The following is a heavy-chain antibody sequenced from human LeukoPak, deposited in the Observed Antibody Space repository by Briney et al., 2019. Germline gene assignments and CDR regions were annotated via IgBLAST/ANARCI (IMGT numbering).Heavy chain of an antibody. CDR2: INSDGSST. V-gene: IGHV3-74*01. CDR3: ARVIGYGSGWRPYYYYGMDV. D-gene: IGHD6-19*01. J-gene: IGHJ6*02. Sequence: GGSLRLSCAASGFTFSSYWMHWVRQAPGKGLVWVSRINSDGSSTSYADSVKGRFTISRDNAKNTLYLQMNSLRAEDTAVYYCARVIGYGSGWRPYYYYGMDVWGQGTTVTVSS. CDR1: GFTFSSYW.